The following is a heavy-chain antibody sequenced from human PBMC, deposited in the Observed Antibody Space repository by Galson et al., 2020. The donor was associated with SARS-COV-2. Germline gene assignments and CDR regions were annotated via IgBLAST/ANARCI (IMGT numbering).Heavy chain of an antibody. CDR3: ARGFSRTGPVI. V-gene: IGHV3-48*03. J-gene: IGHJ4*02. Sequence: GGSLRLSSAASGFTFSTYEMNCVRQAPGKGLEWVSYIRSIGSTIYYANSVKGRFTISRDNAKNSRYLQMNSLGAEDTAVYYWARGFSRTGPVIWGQGTLVTVSS. CDR2: IRSIGSTI. CDR1: GFTFSTYE.